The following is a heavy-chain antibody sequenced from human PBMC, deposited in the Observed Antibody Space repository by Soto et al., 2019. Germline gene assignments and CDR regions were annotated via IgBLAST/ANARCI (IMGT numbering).Heavy chain of an antibody. CDR3: AKDGTIFGVVHSNYYGMDV. J-gene: IGHJ6*02. V-gene: IGHV3-30*18. CDR1: GFTFSSYA. D-gene: IGHD3-3*01. CDR2: ISYDGSNK. Sequence: QVQLVESGGGVVQPGRSLRLSCAASGFTFSSYAMHWVRQAPGKGLEWVAVISYDGSNKYYADSVKGRFTISRDNSKNTLYLQMNSLRAEDTAVYYCAKDGTIFGVVHSNYYGMDVWGQGTTVTVSS.